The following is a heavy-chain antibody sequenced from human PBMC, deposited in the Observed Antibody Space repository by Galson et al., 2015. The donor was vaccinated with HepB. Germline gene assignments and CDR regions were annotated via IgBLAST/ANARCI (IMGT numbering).Heavy chain of an antibody. Sequence: SETLSLTCAVSGYSISTAYFWGWIRQPPGKGLEWIGSIYRTGGTDYNPSLQSRVTISVDTSKNQFALNLNSVTAADTAVYYCGRVRRDGYRDFFDYWGPGTLVTVSS. CDR2: IYRTGGT. D-gene: IGHD5-24*01. J-gene: IGHJ4*02. CDR1: GYSISTAYF. CDR3: GRVRRDGYRDFFDY. V-gene: IGHV4-38-2*01.